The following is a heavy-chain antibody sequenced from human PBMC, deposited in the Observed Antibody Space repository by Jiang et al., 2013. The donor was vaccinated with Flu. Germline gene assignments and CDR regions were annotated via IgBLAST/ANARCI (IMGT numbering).Heavy chain of an antibody. CDR3: ARRQLVGAFDI. Sequence: GAEVKKPGSSVKVSCKASGGTFSSYAISWVRQAPGQGLEWMGIINPSGGSTSYAQKFQGRVTMTRDTSTSTVYMELSSLRSEDTAVYYCARRQLVGAFDIWGQGTMVTVSS. CDR2: INPSGGST. D-gene: IGHD6-13*01. V-gene: IGHV1-46*01. CDR1: GGTFSSYA. J-gene: IGHJ3*02.